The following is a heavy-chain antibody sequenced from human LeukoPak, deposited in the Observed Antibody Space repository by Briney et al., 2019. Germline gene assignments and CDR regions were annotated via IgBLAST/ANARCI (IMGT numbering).Heavy chain of an antibody. Sequence: KTSETLSLTCTVSGGTMITSAFYWGWIRESPGKGLEWIGNVHVSGGTYYNPSHKGRVTISLDTSKNQFSLKLSSVTAADTAVYYCARGNKYYDSSGYPFDYWGQGTLVTVSS. J-gene: IGHJ4*02. V-gene: IGHV4-39*07. CDR2: VHVSGGT. D-gene: IGHD3-22*01. CDR3: ARGNKYYDSSGYPFDY. CDR1: GGTMITSAFY.